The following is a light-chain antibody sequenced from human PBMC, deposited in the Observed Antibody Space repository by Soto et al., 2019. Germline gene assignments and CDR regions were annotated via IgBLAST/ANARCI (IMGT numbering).Light chain of an antibody. CDR1: QTITRNY. J-gene: IGKJ2*01. CDR3: QQYGSTPPT. V-gene: IGKV3-20*01. CDR2: AAT. Sequence: EIVLTQSPGTLSLSPGERATLSCRASQTITRNYFAWYQQKPGQPLRLLIYAATSRATGVPDRFSGSGSGTDFTLTISRLEPEDFAVYYCQQYGSTPPTFGQGTKLEIK.